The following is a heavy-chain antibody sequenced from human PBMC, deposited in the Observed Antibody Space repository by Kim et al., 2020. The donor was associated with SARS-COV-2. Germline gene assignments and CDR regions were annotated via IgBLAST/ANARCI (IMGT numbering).Heavy chain of an antibody. CDR3: AREMGYDILTGPDY. CDR1: GFTFSSFG. J-gene: IGHJ4*02. Sequence: GGSLRLSCAASGFTFSSFGMHWVRQAPGKGLEWVAVIWYDGSNKDYADSAKGRFTISRDNSKNTLYLQMNSLRAEDKAVYYCAREMGYDILTGPDYWGQGTLVTVSS. CDR2: IWYDGSNK. V-gene: IGHV3-33*01. D-gene: IGHD3-9*01.